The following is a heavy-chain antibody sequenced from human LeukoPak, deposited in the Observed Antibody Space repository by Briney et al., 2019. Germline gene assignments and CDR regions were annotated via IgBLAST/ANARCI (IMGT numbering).Heavy chain of an antibody. Sequence: GGSLRLSCAASGFTVSGNYMSWVRQAPGKGLEWVSVSGGSTYYADSVKGRFTISRDNSKNTLYLQMNSLRAEDTAVYYCAVYITMVREDGMDVWGQGTTVTVSS. CDR1: GFTVSGNY. V-gene: IGHV3-66*01. CDR3: AVYITMVREDGMDV. CDR2: SGGST. J-gene: IGHJ6*02. D-gene: IGHD3-10*01.